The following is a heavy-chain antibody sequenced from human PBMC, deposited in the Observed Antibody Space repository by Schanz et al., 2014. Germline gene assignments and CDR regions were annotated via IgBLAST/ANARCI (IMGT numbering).Heavy chain of an antibody. D-gene: IGHD6-19*01. CDR1: GFTFISYD. Sequence: QAQLVESGGGVVQPGRSLRLSCVASGFTFISYDIHWVRQAPGKGLEWVAVIRYDGRNKNFVESVKGRFTISRDNAKNSLYLQMNSLRAEDTALYYCARDLISSGWYAWGQGTLVTVSS. CDR2: IRYDGRNK. CDR3: ARDLISSGWYA. V-gene: IGHV3-33*01. J-gene: IGHJ4*02.